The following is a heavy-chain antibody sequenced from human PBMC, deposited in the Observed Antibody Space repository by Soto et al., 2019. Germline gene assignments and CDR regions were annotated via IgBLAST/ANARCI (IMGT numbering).Heavy chain of an antibody. V-gene: IGHV4-4*07. CDR3: AREAGTSFSVRDFDY. D-gene: IGHD1-7*01. CDR2: IYTSGST. CDR1: GGSISSYY. Sequence: SETLSLTCTVSGGSISSYYWSWIRQPPGKGLEWIGRIYTSGSTNYNPSLKSRVTMSVDTSKNQFSLKLSSVTAADTAVYYCAREAGTSFSVRDFDYWGQGTLVTAPQ. J-gene: IGHJ4*02.